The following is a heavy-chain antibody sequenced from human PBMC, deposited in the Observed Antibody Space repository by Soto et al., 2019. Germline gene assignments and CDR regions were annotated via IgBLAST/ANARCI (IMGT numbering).Heavy chain of an antibody. CDR3: SRTAMAPNYYRDV. CDR2: IYSGGST. Sequence: AGSLRLSCAASGFTVSTKYMSWVRPAPGKGLEWVSVIYSGGSTYYADSVKGRFTISRDNSKNTLYLQTNSLRAEDTAVYYCSRTAMAPNYYRDVWGKGTTVTVSS. D-gene: IGHD5-18*01. J-gene: IGHJ6*03. CDR1: GFTVSTKY. V-gene: IGHV3-66*01.